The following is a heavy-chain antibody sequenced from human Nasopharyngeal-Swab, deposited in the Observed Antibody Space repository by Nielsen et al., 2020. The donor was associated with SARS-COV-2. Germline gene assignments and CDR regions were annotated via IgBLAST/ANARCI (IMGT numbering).Heavy chain of an antibody. CDR3: TTDLHDYGDYDY. CDR2: IKSKTEGGTT. J-gene: IGHJ4*02. D-gene: IGHD4-17*01. Sequence: GGSLRLSCRASGFTFSNAWMSWVRQAPGKGLEWVGRIKSKTEGGTTDYAAPVKGRFTISRDDSKNTLFLQMNSLKTEDTAVYYCTTDLHDYGDYDYWGQGTVVTVSS. V-gene: IGHV3-15*01. CDR1: GFTFSNAW.